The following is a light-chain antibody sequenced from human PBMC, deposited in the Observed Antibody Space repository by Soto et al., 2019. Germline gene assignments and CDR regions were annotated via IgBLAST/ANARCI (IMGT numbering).Light chain of an antibody. J-gene: IGLJ2*01. CDR3: TSYTSSSTLV. CDR1: SSDVGGYNY. V-gene: IGLV2-14*01. CDR2: EVS. Sequence: QSALTQPASVSGSPGQSITISCTGTSSDVGGYNYVSWYQQHPGKAPKLMIYEVSNRPSGISNRFSGSKSGNTASLTVSGLQAEDEADYHCTSYTSSSTLVFGGGTKLTV.